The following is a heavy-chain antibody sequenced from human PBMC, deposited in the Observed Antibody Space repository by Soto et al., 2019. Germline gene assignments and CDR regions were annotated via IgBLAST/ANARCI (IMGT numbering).Heavy chain of an antibody. CDR1: GGSVGSGDYY. V-gene: IGHV4-61*08. J-gene: IGHJ6*02. D-gene: IGHD6-19*01. Sequence: QVQLQGSGPGLLKPSETLSLTCTVSGGSVGSGDYYWSWIRQPPGKGLEWLGFIYFNGSTNFNPIFQRRITISSETSENPFSLRLTSVTAADTAVYFFARDRTRTSYNSDYYYCGLDAWGQGTAVNV. CDR3: ARDRTRTSYNSDYYYCGLDA. CDR2: IYFNGST.